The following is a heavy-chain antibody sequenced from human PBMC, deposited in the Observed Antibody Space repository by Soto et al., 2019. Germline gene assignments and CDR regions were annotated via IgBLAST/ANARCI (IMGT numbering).Heavy chain of an antibody. CDR1: GFSLSTSGVG. CDR3: AHLRFLEWLPYFDY. J-gene: IGHJ4*02. V-gene: IGHV2-5*02. D-gene: IGHD3-3*01. CDR2: IYWDDDK. Sequence: SGPTLVNPAQTLTLTCTFSGFSLSTSGVGVGWIRQPPGKALEWLAPIYWDDDKRYSPSLKSRLTITKDTSKNQVVLTMTNMDPVDTATYYCAHLRFLEWLPYFDYWGQGTLVTVSS.